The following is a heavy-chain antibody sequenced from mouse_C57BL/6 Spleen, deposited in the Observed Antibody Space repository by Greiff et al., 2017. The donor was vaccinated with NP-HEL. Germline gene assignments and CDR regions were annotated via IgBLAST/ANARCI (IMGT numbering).Heavy chain of an antibody. CDR3: ARCGDYGNYFDY. CDR1: GYTFTSYW. D-gene: IGHD2-1*01. V-gene: IGHV1-55*01. CDR2: IYPGSGSS. Sequence: QVQLQQPGAELVKPGASVKMSCKASGYTFTSYWITWVKQRPGQGLEWIGDIYPGSGSSNYNEKFKSKATLTVDTSSSTAYMQRSSLTSEDSAVYYCARCGDYGNYFDYWGQGTTLTVSS. J-gene: IGHJ2*01.